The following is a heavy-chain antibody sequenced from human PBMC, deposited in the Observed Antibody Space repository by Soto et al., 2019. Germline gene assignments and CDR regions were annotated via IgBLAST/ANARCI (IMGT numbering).Heavy chain of an antibody. D-gene: IGHD5-18*01. V-gene: IGHV3-9*01. J-gene: IGHJ4*02. Sequence: PGGSLRLSCAASGFTFDDYAMHWVRQAPGRGLEWVSGISWNSGSIGYADSVKGRFTISRDNAKNSLYLQMNSLRAEDTALYYCAKGQIEDTAMVTAFDYWGQGTLVTVSS. CDR1: GFTFDDYA. CDR3: AKGQIEDTAMVTAFDY. CDR2: ISWNSGSI.